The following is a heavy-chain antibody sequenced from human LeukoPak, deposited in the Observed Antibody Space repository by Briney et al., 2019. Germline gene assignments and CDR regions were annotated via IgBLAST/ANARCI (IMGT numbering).Heavy chain of an antibody. D-gene: IGHD3-22*01. V-gene: IGHV3-23*01. CDR2: LSGSGSGGST. J-gene: IGHJ5*02. CDR3: AKQRDSSAYYPSFDP. Sequence: GGSQRLSCAGSGFTLSSYAMSWVRQAPGKGLEWVSVLSGSGSGGSTYYADSVKGRFTVSRDSSKNTLYLQMKSLRAEDTATYYCAKQRDSSAYYPSFDPWGQGTLVTVSS. CDR1: GFTLSSYA.